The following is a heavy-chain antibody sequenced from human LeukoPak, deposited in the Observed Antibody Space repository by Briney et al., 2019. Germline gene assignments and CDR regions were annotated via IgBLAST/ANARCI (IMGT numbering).Heavy chain of an antibody. CDR3: ARGGGLDV. J-gene: IGHJ6*02. V-gene: IGHV3-74*01. CDR2: INSDGSST. CDR1: GFTSSSYW. Sequence: PGGSLRLSCAASGFTSSSYWMHWVRQAPGKGLVWASRINSDGSSTSYADSVKGRFTISRDNAKNSLYLQMSNLRAEDTAVYFCARGGGLDVWGQGATVTVSS. D-gene: IGHD3-16*01.